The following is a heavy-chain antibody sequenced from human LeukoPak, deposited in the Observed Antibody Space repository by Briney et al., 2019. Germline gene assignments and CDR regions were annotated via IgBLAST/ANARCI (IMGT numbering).Heavy chain of an antibody. CDR2: MYHSGRT. CDR3: AREMPYSSSLTD. V-gene: IGHV4-30-4*01. J-gene: IGHJ4*02. D-gene: IGHD6-13*01. Sequence: SETLSLTCIVSGGSISSGDNYWSWIRQPPGKGLEWIGYMYHSGRTSYNPSLKSRVTISADTSKNQFSLKLSSVTAADTAVYYCAREMPYSSSLTDWGQGTLVTVSS. CDR1: GGSISSGDNY.